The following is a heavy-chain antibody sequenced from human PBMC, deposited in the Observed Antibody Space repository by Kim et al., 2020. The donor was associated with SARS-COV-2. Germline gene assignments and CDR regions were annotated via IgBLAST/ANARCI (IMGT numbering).Heavy chain of an antibody. CDR3: ARDPHVLQGGYNWFDP. CDR2: IYYSGST. D-gene: IGHD2-15*01. V-gene: IGHV4-59*01. J-gene: IGHJ5*02. CDR1: GGSISSYY. Sequence: SETLSLTCTVSGGSISSYYWSWIRQPPGKGLEWIGYIYYSGSTNYNPSLKSRVTISVDTSKNQFSLKLSSVTAADTAVYYCARDPHVLQGGYNWFDPWGQGTLVTVSS.